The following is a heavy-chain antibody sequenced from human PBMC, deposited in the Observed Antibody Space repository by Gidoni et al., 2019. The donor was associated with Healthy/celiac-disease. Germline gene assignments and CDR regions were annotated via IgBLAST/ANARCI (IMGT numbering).Heavy chain of an antibody. CDR3: ARDHGQQLYYGMDV. V-gene: IGHV3-7*03. CDR1: GFTFSSYW. Sequence: EVQLVASGGGLVQPGGSLRLSCAASGFTFSSYWMSWVRQAPGKGLEWVANIKQDGSEKYYVDSVKGRFTISRDNAKNSLYLQMNSLRAEDTAVYYCARDHGQQLYYGMDVWGQGTTVTVSS. J-gene: IGHJ6*02. CDR2: IKQDGSEK. D-gene: IGHD6-13*01.